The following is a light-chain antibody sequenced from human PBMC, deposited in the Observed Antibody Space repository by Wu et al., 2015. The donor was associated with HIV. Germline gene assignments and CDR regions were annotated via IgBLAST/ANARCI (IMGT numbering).Light chain of an antibody. CDR2: GAS. CDR3: QQGSNWPLT. CDR1: QSVSNS. Sequence: EIVLTQSPATLSLSPGERATPSCRASQSVSNSLAWYQQKPGQAPRLLINGASNRATGTPARFSGSGSGTDFTLTVSSLEPEDFAVYFCQQGSNWPLTFGQGTKVEVK. J-gene: IGKJ1*01. V-gene: IGKV3-11*01.